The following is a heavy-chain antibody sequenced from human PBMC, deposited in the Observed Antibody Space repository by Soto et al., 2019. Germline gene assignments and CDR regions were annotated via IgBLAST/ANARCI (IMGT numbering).Heavy chain of an antibody. J-gene: IGHJ6*02. CDR3: ATGPAYYYGMDV. Sequence: QMQLVQSGPEVKKPGTSVKVSCKASGFTFTSSAVQWVRQARGQRLEWIGWIVVGSGNTNYAQKFQERVTITRDMSTSTAYMELSSLRSEDTAVYYCATGPAYYYGMDVWGQGTTVTVSS. CDR2: IVVGSGNT. V-gene: IGHV1-58*01. D-gene: IGHD1-1*01. CDR1: GFTFTSSA.